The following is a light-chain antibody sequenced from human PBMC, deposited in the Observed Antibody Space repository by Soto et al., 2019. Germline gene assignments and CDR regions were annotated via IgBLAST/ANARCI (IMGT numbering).Light chain of an antibody. CDR2: GST. V-gene: IGLV1-40*01. CDR1: TSDIGAGFD. Sequence: QSALTQPPSVSGAPGQRVTISCTGSTSDIGAGFDVHWYQQLPGKAPKLLIYGSTNRPSGVPDRFSGSKSGTSASLAITGLQAEDEADYYCQSYDSSLSGNYVFGTGTKVTVL. CDR3: QSYDSSLSGNYV. J-gene: IGLJ1*01.